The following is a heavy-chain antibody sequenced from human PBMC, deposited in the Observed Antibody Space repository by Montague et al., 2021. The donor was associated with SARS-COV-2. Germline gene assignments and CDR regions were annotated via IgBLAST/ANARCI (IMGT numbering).Heavy chain of an antibody. CDR3: TRCRDGYKSGLSFYY. J-gene: IGHJ4*02. D-gene: IGHD5-24*01. Sequence: PALVKPTQTLTLTCTFSGFSLSTSVMPVSWIRQPPGKALEWLARIDWDDSEFYSTSLKTRLTISKDTSKNQVVLTMTNMDPVDTATYYCTRCRDGYKSGLSFYYWGQGTLVTVSS. V-gene: IGHV2-70*04. CDR2: IDWDDSE. CDR1: GFSLSTSVMP.